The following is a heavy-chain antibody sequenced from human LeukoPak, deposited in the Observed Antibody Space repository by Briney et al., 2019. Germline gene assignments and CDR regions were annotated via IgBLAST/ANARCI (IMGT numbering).Heavy chain of an antibody. J-gene: IGHJ3*02. CDR2: IIPIFGTA. V-gene: IGHV1-69*01. Sequence: SVKVSCKASGGTFSSYAISWVRQAPGQGLEWMGGIIPIFGTANYAQKFRGRVTITADESTSTAYMELSSLRSEDTAVYYCARNGAAAGTGPHAFDIWGQGTMVTVSS. CDR1: GGTFSSYA. D-gene: IGHD6-13*01. CDR3: ARNGAAAGTGPHAFDI.